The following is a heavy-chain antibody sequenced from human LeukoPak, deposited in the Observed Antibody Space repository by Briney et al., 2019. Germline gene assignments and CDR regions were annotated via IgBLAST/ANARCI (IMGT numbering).Heavy chain of an antibody. J-gene: IGHJ3*02. CDR1: GFTFDDYV. D-gene: IGHD1-26*01. CDR3: AKGAVAVGGTYFVM. V-gene: IGHV3-9*01. Sequence: GRSLRLSCAASGFTFDDYVMHWVRQAPGKGLEWVSGISWNSGDIGYADSVKGRFTISRDNAKNSLRLEMKSLRPADTALYYCAKGAVAVGGTYFVMWGQGTMVTVSS. CDR2: ISWNSGDI.